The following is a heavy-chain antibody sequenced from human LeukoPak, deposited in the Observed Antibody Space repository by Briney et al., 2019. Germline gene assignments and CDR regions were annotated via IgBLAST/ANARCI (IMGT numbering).Heavy chain of an antibody. CDR1: GYTFTGYY. D-gene: IGHD5-18*01. V-gene: IGHV1-2*02. CDR3: ARRPDADTAMVFDY. CDR2: INPNSGGT. Sequence: RASVKVSRKASGYTFTGYYMHWVRQAPGQGLEWMGWINPNSGGTNYAQKFQGRVTMTRDTSISTAYMELSRLRSDDTAVYYCARRPDADTAMVFDYWGQGTLVTVSS. J-gene: IGHJ4*02.